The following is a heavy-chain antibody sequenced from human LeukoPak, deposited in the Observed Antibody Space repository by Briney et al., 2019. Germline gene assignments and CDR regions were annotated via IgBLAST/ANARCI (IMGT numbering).Heavy chain of an antibody. CDR1: GFTFSSYG. Sequence: GGSLRLSCAASGFTFSSYGMHWVRQAPGKGLEWVAVISYDGSNKYYADSVKGRFTISRDNSKNTLYLQMNSLRAEDTAVYYCAKDDRHQWELLGGSLGYWGQGTLVTVSS. J-gene: IGHJ4*02. CDR2: ISYDGSNK. D-gene: IGHD1-26*01. CDR3: AKDDRHQWELLGGSLGY. V-gene: IGHV3-30*18.